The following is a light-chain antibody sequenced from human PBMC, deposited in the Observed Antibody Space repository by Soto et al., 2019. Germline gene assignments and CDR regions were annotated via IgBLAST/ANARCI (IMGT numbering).Light chain of an antibody. CDR2: GAS. Sequence: ENVLTPSPVTLSFSPGEIATLSCSASQSVSSSYLAWYQQKPGQAPRLLIYGASSRATGIPDRFSGSGSGTDFTLTISRLEPEDFAVYYCQQYGSSPWKFGQGTKVDIK. CDR3: QQYGSSPWK. J-gene: IGKJ1*01. V-gene: IGKV3-20*01. CDR1: QSVSSSY.